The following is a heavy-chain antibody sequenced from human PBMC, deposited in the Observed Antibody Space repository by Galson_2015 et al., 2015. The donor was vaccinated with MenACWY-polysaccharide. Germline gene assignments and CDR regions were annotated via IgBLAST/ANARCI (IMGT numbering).Heavy chain of an antibody. J-gene: IGHJ4*02. D-gene: IGHD2-8*02. V-gene: IGHV1-69*04. CDR1: GGTFSTHS. Sequence: SVKVSCKASGGTFSTHSIAWVRQAPGQGLEWMGRIIPFLGIPRNAPRFQDRVTITADKSTNTVYMEVTSLTSDDTAVYFCARVFCTDNSCYFDSWGQGTLVTVSS. CDR3: ARVFCTDNSCYFDS. CDR2: IIPFLGIP.